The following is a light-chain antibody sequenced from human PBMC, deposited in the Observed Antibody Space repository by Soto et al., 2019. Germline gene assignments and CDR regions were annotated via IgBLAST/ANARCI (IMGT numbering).Light chain of an antibody. J-gene: IGLJ3*02. CDR2: IEGSGSY. CDR1: SGHSSYI. CDR3: ETWDSNTWV. Sequence: QSVLTQSSSASASLGSSVKLTCTLSSGHSSYIIAWHQQQPGKAPRYLMKIEGSGSYNKGSGVPDRFSGSSSGADRYLTISSLQFEDEAEYYCETWDSNTWVFGGGTKLTVL. V-gene: IGLV4-60*02.